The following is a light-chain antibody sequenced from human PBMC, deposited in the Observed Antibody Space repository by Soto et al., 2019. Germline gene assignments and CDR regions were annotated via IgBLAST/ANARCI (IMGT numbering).Light chain of an antibody. CDR2: WAS. V-gene: IGKV4-1*01. Sequence: DIVMTQSPDSLAVSLGERATFNCKSSQSVLYSPNNKNYLAWYQQKPGQPPKLLIDWASTRKSGVPDRFSGSGSGTDFTLTISSLQAEDVAVYYCQQYYSPPSTFGQGTKLEIK. CDR3: QQYYSPPST. J-gene: IGKJ2*01. CDR1: QSVLYSPNNKNY.